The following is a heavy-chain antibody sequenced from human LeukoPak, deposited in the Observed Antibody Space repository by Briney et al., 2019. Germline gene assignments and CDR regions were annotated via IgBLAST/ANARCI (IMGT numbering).Heavy chain of an antibody. V-gene: IGHV3-23*01. D-gene: IGHD1-26*01. Sequence: GGSLRLPCAASGFTFSSYAMSWVRQAPGKGLEWVSAISGSGGSTYYADSVKGRFTISRDNSKNTLYLQMNSLRAEDTAVYYCAKDRLSGSYGEAFDYWGQGTLVTVSS. CDR2: ISGSGGST. CDR1: GFTFSSYA. J-gene: IGHJ4*02. CDR3: AKDRLSGSYGEAFDY.